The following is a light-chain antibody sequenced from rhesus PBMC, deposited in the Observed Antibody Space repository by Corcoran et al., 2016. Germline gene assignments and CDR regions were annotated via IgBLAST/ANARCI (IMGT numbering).Light chain of an antibody. CDR1: QSVSNS. V-gene: IGKV3-24*01. J-gene: IGKJ2*01. CDR2: GAS. Sequence: EIVMTQSPATLSLSPGERATLSCRASQSVSNSLAWYQQIPGQAPRLLICGASSRATGYPDRFSGSGSGTGFTLTISSLEPEDVAVYYCLQHSNWPYSFGQGTKVEIK. CDR3: LQHSNWPYS.